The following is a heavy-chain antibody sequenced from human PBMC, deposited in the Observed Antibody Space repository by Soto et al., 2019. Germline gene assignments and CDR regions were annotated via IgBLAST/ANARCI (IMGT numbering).Heavy chain of an antibody. J-gene: IGHJ5*02. D-gene: IGHD2-21*01. CDR3: ASDLGPSYDSNNWFDT. V-gene: IGHV3-15*07. Sequence: EVQLVESGGDLVKPGGSLRLSCAASGFIFSHAWFHWVLQPPGKGLELVGRVKNNGGATDYAASVKGRFTISRDDSTDTVYLQMSSLRTEDTAMYYCASDLGPSYDSNNWFDTWGQGTLVTVSS. CDR2: VKNNGGAT. CDR1: GFIFSHAW.